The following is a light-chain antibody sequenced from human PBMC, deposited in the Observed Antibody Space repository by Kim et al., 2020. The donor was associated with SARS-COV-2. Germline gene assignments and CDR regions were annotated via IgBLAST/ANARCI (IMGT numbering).Light chain of an antibody. CDR3: HNYNSDPIT. V-gene: IGKV1-16*01. CDR2: GAS. Sequence: DIQMTQSPSSLSASLGDRVTITCRASQGISTNVAWFQQKAGEAPKSLIYGASTLQGGVPSRFSGAGSGRDFILTISSLQPDDSAIYFCHNYNSDPITFCQGRRLEIK. J-gene: IGKJ5*01. CDR1: QGISTN.